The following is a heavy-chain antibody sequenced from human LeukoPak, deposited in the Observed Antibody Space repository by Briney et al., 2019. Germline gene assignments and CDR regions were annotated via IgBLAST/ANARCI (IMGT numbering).Heavy chain of an antibody. CDR3: GRFGYEAGVDL. CDR1: GFTFRTYW. Sequence: GGSLRLSCAASGFTFRTYWMMWVRQAPGQGPEFLANIKPTGSDTYYVDSMEARFTISRDNAKDLLFLQMNSPRGVDTALYYCGRFGYEAGVDLWGRGTLVTVSS. CDR2: IKPTGSDT. D-gene: IGHD2-2*01. V-gene: IGHV3-7*01. J-gene: IGHJ4*02.